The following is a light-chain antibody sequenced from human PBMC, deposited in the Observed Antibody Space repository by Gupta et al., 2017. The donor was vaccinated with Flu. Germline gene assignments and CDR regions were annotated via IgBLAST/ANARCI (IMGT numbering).Light chain of an antibody. V-gene: IGKV1-39*01. CDR2: AAS. CDR3: QQSYIAPYT. J-gene: IGKJ2*01. CDR1: QSITTF. Sequence: DIQMTQSPSSLSAFVGDRVTITCRASQSITTFLNWYQQKPGKGPNLLIYAASNLQSGVPSRFGGSGSGTDFTLTISSLQPEDFAIYYCQQSYIAPYTFGQGTKLEIK.